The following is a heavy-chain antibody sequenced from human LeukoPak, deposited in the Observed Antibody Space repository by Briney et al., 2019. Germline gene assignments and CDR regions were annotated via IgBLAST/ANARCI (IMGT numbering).Heavy chain of an antibody. CDR2: IKQDGSEK. CDR1: GFTFSSYW. Sequence: PGGSLRLSCAASGFTFSSYWMSWVRQAPGKGLEWVANIKQDGSEKYYVDSVKGRFTISRDNAKNSLYLQMNSPRAEDTAVYYCARDQWAYSSSWYERGYFDYWGQGTLVTVSS. D-gene: IGHD6-13*01. CDR3: ARDQWAYSSSWYERGYFDY. J-gene: IGHJ4*02. V-gene: IGHV3-7*01.